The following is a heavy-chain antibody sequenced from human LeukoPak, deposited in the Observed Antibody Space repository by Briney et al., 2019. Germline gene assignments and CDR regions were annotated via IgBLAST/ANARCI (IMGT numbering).Heavy chain of an antibody. Sequence: PSETLSLTCTFSGGSISSYHWNWIRQTPGKGLEWIGYMYYTGVSNYNPSLKSRVAISVDSSKNQFSLKVTSVTAADTAIYYCTTIKRGDIFGYFDFWGQGALVPVSS. J-gene: IGHJ4*02. CDR3: TTIKRGDIFGYFDF. V-gene: IGHV4-59*01. CDR1: GGSISSYH. D-gene: IGHD5-18*01. CDR2: MYYTGVS.